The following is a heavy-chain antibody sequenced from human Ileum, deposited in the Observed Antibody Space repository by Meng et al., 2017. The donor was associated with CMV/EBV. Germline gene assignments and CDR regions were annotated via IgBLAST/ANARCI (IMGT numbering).Heavy chain of an antibody. V-gene: IGHV1-69*02. CDR3: ARLPGGEVREQQNWLDP. CDR2: IIPILGIA. CDR1: TFSSYT. Sequence: TFSSYTISWVRQAPGQGLEWMGRIIPILGIANYAQKFQGRVTITADKSTSTAYMELSSLRSEDTAVYYCARLPGGEVREQQNWLDPWGQGTLVTVSS. D-gene: IGHD3-10*01. J-gene: IGHJ5*02.